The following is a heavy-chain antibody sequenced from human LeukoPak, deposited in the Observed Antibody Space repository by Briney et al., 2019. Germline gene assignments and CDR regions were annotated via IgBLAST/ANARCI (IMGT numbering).Heavy chain of an antibody. CDR3: ARDRAWNYFDY. CDR2: INPDGNKK. J-gene: IGHJ4*02. CDR1: GLTFSSSW. Sequence: PGGSLRLSCAVSGLTFSSSWMDWVRQAPGKGLEWVASINPDGNKKYSADSVKGRFTISRDNSKNTLYLQMDSLRAEDTAVYYCARDRAWNYFDYWGQGTLVTVSS. V-gene: IGHV3-7*01. D-gene: IGHD3-3*01.